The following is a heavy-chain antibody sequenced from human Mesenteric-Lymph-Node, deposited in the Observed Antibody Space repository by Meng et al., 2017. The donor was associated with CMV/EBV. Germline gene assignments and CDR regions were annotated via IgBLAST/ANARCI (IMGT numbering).Heavy chain of an antibody. CDR1: GFTFSSYA. V-gene: IGHV3-30-3*01. Sequence: GESLKISCAASGFTFSSYAMHWVRQAPGKGLEWVAVISYDGSNKYYADSVKGRFTISRDNSKNTLYLQMNSLRAEDTAVYYCARAKLGYCSSTSCYHYYGMDVWGQGTMVTVSS. D-gene: IGHD2-2*01. CDR3: ARAKLGYCSSTSCYHYYGMDV. CDR2: ISYDGSNK. J-gene: IGHJ6*02.